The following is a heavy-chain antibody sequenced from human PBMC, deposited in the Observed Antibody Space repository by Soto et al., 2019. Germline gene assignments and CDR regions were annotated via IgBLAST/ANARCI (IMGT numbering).Heavy chain of an antibody. CDR3: TRIGQLASVDNNFFDP. D-gene: IGHD1-1*01. CDR1: GFSLNNARLG. V-gene: IGHV2-26*01. J-gene: IGHJ5*02. CDR2: IFSNDEK. Sequence: SGPTLVNPTETLTLTCTVSGFSLNNARLGVAWIRQPPGKALEWLAHIFSNDEKSYRPSLKSRLTISKDTSKSQVVLTMTNLDPVNTATYYCTRIGQLASVDNNFFDPWGQGILVTVSS.